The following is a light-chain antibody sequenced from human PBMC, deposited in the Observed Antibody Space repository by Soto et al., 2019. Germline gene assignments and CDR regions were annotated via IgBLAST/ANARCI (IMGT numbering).Light chain of an antibody. CDR2: GAS. Sequence: EVVWTQFLGTLSLSAGERATLFCRASERVASHYLAWYQQKPGQAPRLLIYGASSRATGIPDRFSGSGSGTDFTLTISRLEPEDFAVYYCQQYGSSPWTFGQGTKVDIK. CDR3: QQYGSSPWT. CDR1: ERVASHY. J-gene: IGKJ1*01. V-gene: IGKV3-20*01.